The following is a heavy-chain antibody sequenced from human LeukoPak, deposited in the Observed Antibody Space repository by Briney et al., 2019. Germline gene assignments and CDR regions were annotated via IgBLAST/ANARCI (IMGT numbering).Heavy chain of an antibody. CDR1: GGTFSSYA. CDR3: ASPSRVGPYYYYYMDV. Sequence: SVKVSCKASGGTFSSYAISWVRQAPGQGLEWMGGIIPIFGTANYAQKFQGRVTITADESTSTAYMELSSLRSEDTAVYYCASPSRVGPYYYYYMDVWGKGTTVTVSS. J-gene: IGHJ6*03. CDR2: IIPIFGTA. V-gene: IGHV1-69*13. D-gene: IGHD2-15*01.